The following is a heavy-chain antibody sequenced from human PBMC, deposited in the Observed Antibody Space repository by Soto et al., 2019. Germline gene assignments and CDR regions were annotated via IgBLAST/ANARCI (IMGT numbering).Heavy chain of an antibody. V-gene: IGHV4-34*01. J-gene: IGHJ4*02. CDR2: VNLGGNT. Sequence: SETLSLTCAVYGGSFSGYYWSWIRQPPGKGLEWIGEVNLGGNTNYSPSLKSRVTISVDTSKNQFSLKLTSVTAADTAVYYCARESEDLTSNFDYWGQGTLVTVSS. CDR3: ARESEDLTSNFDY. CDR1: GGSFSGYY.